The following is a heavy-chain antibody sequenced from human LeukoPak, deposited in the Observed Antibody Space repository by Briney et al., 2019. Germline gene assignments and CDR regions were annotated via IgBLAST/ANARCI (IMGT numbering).Heavy chain of an antibody. CDR1: GDSLSGYY. J-gene: IGHJ4*03. V-gene: IGHV4-59*01. CDR2: IYYSGTT. CDR3: ARDGGIPYYFDF. D-gene: IGHD3-16*01. Sequence: SESLSLTCTVSGDSLSGYYWSWSRQPPGKGPEWIGNIYYSGTTNYDHSLKSRVTISVDTSKNQFSLKLTSVTAADTAVYYCARDGGIPYYFDFWGQGTMVTVSS.